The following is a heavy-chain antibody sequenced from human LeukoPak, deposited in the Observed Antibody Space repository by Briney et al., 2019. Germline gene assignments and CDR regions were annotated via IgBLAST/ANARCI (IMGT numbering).Heavy chain of an antibody. CDR3: VRGGYSSFDY. Sequence: PGGSLRLSCAASGFIFSTSCVSWAREARGEGPEGGANIKQDGSQIHYVDSVKGRFTISRDNSKSLLYLQMNSLGAEDTAVYYCVRGGYSSFDYWGQGTLVTLSS. V-gene: IGHV3-7*01. CDR2: IKQDGSQI. J-gene: IGHJ4*02. D-gene: IGHD3-10*01. CDR1: GFIFSTSC.